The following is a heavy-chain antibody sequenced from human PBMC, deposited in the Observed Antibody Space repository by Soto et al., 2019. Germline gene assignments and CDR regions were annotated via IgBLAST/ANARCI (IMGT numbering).Heavy chain of an antibody. J-gene: IGHJ3*02. CDR3: ARDLMSEGYCSGGSCYGAFDI. Sequence: SETLSLTCTVSGGSISSYYWSWIRQPPGKGLGWIGYIYYSGSTNYNPSLKSRVTISVDTSKNQFSLKLSSVTAADTAVYYCARDLMSEGYCSGGSCYGAFDIWGQGTMVTVSS. CDR1: GGSISSYY. D-gene: IGHD2-15*01. CDR2: IYYSGST. V-gene: IGHV4-59*01.